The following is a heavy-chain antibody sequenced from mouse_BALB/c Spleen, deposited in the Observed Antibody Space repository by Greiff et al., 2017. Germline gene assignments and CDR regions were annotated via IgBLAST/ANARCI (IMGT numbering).Heavy chain of an antibody. CDR2: IDPSDSET. V-gene: IGHV1-61*01. CDR1: GYTFTSYW. Sequence: QVQLQQSGAELVRPGASVKLSCKASGYTFTSYWMNWVKQRPGPGLEWIGMIDPSDSETHYNPMFKDKATLTVDKSSSTAYMQLSSLTSEDSAVYYCARWPYFDYWGQGTTLTVSS. J-gene: IGHJ2*01. CDR3: ARWPYFDY.